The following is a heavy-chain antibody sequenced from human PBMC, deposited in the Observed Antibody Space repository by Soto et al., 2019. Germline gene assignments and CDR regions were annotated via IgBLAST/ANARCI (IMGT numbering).Heavy chain of an antibody. CDR2: INSDGSHT. J-gene: IGHJ6*02. CDR3: AGGMTGLDV. Sequence: EVQLVESGGGLVQPGGSLRLSCAASGLTFNFYWMNWVRQVPGKGLVWVSRINSDGSHTIYVDSVKGRFTISRDNAKNTLFLQMNSLRAEDAAVYYCAGGMTGLDVWGQGTMVTVTS. V-gene: IGHV3-74*01. CDR1: GLTFNFYW.